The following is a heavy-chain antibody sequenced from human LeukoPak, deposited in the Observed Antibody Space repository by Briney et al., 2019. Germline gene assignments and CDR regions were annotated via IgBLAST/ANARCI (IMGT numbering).Heavy chain of an antibody. CDR2: INPNSGGT. Sequence: ASVKVSCKASGYTFTGYYMHWVRQAPGQGLEWMGWINPNSGGTNYAQKFQGRVTMTRDTSISTAYMELSRLRSDDTAVYYCARDGKYQLLFEEGPGTSWFDPWGQGTLVTVSS. CDR1: GYTFTGYY. CDR3: ARDGKYQLLFEEGPGTSWFDP. V-gene: IGHV1-2*02. J-gene: IGHJ5*02. D-gene: IGHD2-2*01.